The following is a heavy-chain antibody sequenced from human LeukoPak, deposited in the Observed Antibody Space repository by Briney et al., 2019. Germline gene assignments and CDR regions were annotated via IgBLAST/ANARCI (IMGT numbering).Heavy chain of an antibody. CDR1: GGSISSYY. J-gene: IGHJ3*02. Sequence: SETLSLTCTVSGGSISSYYWSWIRQPPGKGLEWIGYIYYSGSTNYNPSLKGRVTISVDTSKNQFSLKLSSVTAADTAVYYCARDADGIAADDAFDIWGQGTMVTVSS. CDR3: ARDADGIAADDAFDI. V-gene: IGHV4-59*12. CDR2: IYYSGST. D-gene: IGHD6-13*01.